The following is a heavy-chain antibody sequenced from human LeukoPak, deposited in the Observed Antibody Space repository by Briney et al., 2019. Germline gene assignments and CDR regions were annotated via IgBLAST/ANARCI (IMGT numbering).Heavy chain of an antibody. V-gene: IGHV4-59*08. CDR1: GGSISSYY. D-gene: IGHD4-23*01. CDR2: IHYSEYSGRIST. Sequence: SETLSLTCTVSGGSISSYYWSWIRQPPGKGLEWFVYIHYSEYSGRISTDYNPSLMSRVTISVDTSKNHFSLKLSSVTAADTAMYYCARHKIWDGYGGLFDYWGQGTLVTVSS. CDR3: ARHKIWDGYGGLFDY. J-gene: IGHJ4*02.